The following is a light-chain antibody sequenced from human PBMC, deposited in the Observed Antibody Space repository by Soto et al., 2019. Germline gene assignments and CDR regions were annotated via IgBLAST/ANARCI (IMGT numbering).Light chain of an antibody. Sequence: IQMTQSPSSLSASVGDSVTITCRASQSISSYLNWYQQKPGKAPKLLIHAASSLESGVPSRFSGSGSGTDFTLTINSLQPEDFATYYCQQSYSAPRTFGQGTKVDIK. J-gene: IGKJ1*01. CDR1: QSISSY. CDR3: QQSYSAPRT. CDR2: AAS. V-gene: IGKV1-39*01.